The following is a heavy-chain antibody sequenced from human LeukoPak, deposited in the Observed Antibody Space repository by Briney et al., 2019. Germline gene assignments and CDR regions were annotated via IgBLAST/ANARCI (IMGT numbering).Heavy chain of an antibody. CDR2: IYNSGST. CDR1: GGSISGYY. V-gene: IGHV4-4*08. D-gene: IGHD5-18*01. J-gene: IGHJ4*02. Sequence: SETPSLTCTVSGGSISGYYWSWIRQPPGKGLEWIGYIYNSGSTNYNPSLKSRVTISLATSRNQFSLRLNSVTAADTAVYYCARAWYSHGTFDHWGQGTLVAVSS. CDR3: ARAWYSHGTFDH.